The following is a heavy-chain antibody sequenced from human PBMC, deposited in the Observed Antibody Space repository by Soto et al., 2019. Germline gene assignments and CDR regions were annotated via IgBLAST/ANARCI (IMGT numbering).Heavy chain of an antibody. CDR2: ISYDGSNK. CDR3: AKRGYGRYNWFDP. Sequence: GGSLRRACAASGFTVSSYGMHWVRQAPGKGLEWVAVISYDGSNKYYADSVKGRFTISRDNSKNTLYLQMNSLRAEDTAVYYCAKRGYGRYNWFDPWGQGTLVTVSS. D-gene: IGHD5-18*01. CDR1: GFTVSSYG. V-gene: IGHV3-30*18. J-gene: IGHJ5*02.